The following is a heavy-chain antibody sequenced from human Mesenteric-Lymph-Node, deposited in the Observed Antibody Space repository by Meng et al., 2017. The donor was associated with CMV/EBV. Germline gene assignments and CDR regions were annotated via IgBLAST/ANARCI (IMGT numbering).Heavy chain of an antibody. V-gene: IGHV5-51*01. D-gene: IGHD1-1*01. CDR1: GYSFSNHW. CDR3: AREGTTGTTFGGRASNYYYYGMDV. Sequence: KVSCKGSGYSFSNHWIGWVRQMPGKGLEWMGIIYPGDSDTRYSPPFQGQVTISADTSINTAYLQWSSLKASDTAVYYCAREGTTGTTFGGRASNYYYYGMDVWGQGTTVTVSS. CDR2: IYPGDSDT. J-gene: IGHJ6*02.